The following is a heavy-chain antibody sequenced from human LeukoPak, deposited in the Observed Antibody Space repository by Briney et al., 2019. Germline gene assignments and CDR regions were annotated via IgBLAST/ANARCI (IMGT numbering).Heavy chain of an antibody. V-gene: IGHV4-4*07. CDR1: GGSISGYY. Sequence: SETLSLTCTVSGGSISGYYWSWIRQPAGKGLEWIGRVYTSGSTNYNPSLKSRVTMSIDTSKNQFSLNLSSVTAADTAVYYCARNYDSSGYLGYWGQGTLVTVSS. CDR2: VYTSGST. D-gene: IGHD3-22*01. CDR3: ARNYDSSGYLGY. J-gene: IGHJ4*02.